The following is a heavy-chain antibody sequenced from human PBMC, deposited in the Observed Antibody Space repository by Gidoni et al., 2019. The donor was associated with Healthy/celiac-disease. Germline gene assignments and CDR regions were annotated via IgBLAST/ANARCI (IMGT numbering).Heavy chain of an antibody. CDR2: ISGSGGST. CDR1: GFTFSSYA. Sequence: EVQLLESGGGLVQPGGSLRLSWADSGFTFSSYAMSWVRQAPGKGLEWVSAISGSGGSTYYADSVKGRFTISRDNSKNTLYLQMNSLRAEDTAVYYCANNRLDYYYYYMDVWGKGTTVTVSS. V-gene: IGHV3-23*01. J-gene: IGHJ6*03. D-gene: IGHD2-21*01. CDR3: ANNRLDYYYYYMDV.